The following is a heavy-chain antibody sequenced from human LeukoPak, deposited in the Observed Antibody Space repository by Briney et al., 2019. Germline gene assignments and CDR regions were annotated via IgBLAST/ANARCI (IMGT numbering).Heavy chain of an antibody. CDR3: AKAPMVRGENYFDY. V-gene: IGHV3-30*18. Sequence: GGSLRLSCAASGFTFGSYGMHWVRQAPGRGLEWVAVISYDGSNKYYADSVKGRFTISRDNSKNTLYLQMNSLRAEDTAVYYCAKAPMVRGENYFDYWGQGTLVTVSS. CDR1: GFTFGSYG. D-gene: IGHD3-10*01. J-gene: IGHJ4*02. CDR2: ISYDGSNK.